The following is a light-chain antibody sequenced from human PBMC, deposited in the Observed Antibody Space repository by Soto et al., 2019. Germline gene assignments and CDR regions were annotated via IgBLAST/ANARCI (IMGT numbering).Light chain of an antibody. CDR1: SGHSSYA. J-gene: IGLJ2*01. Sequence: QPVLTQPPSASASLGASVKLTCTLSSGHSSYAIAWHQQQPEKGPRYLMKLNSDGSHNKGDEIPDRFSGSSSGTERYLTISSLQSEDEADYYCQTWGTGIQVFGGGTKLTVL. CDR3: QTWGTGIQV. CDR2: LNSDGSH. V-gene: IGLV4-69*02.